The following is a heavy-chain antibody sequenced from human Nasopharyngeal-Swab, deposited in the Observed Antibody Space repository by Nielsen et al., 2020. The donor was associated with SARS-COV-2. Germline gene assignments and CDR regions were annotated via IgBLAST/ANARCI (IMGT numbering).Heavy chain of an antibody. Sequence: SETLSLTCTVSGGSISSYYWSWIRQPPGKGLEWIGYIYYSGSTNYNPSLKSRVTISVDTSKNQFSLKLSSVTAADPAVYYCARQLDYYDSSGYYLRYFDYWGQGTLVTVSS. D-gene: IGHD3-22*01. CDR2: IYYSGST. J-gene: IGHJ4*02. V-gene: IGHV4-59*08. CDR1: GGSISSYY. CDR3: ARQLDYYDSSGYYLRYFDY.